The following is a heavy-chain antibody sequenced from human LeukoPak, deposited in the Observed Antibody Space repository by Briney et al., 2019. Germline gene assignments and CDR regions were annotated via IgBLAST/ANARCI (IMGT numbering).Heavy chain of an antibody. CDR3: ASGKYRYGDNWFDP. J-gene: IGHJ5*02. Sequence: PGGSLRLSCAASGFTFSSYGMHWVRQAPGKGLEWVAVISYDGSNEYYADSVKGRFTISRDNSKNTLYLQMNSLRAEDTAVYFCASGKYRYGDNWFDPWGQGTLVTVSS. CDR2: ISYDGSNE. V-gene: IGHV3-30*03. CDR1: GFTFSSYG. D-gene: IGHD5-18*01.